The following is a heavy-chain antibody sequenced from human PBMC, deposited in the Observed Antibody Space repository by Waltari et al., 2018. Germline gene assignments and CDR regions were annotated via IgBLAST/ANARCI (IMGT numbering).Heavy chain of an antibody. V-gene: IGHV4-38-2*02. CDR2: IYHSGST. CDR1: GYSISSGYY. J-gene: IGHJ6*02. CDR3: AARYCSGGSCAMDV. Sequence: QVQLQESGPGLVKPSETLSLTCTVSGYSISSGYYWGWIRQPPGKGLEWIGSIYHSGSTYYNPSLKSRVTISVDTSKNQFSLKLSSVTAADTAMYYCAARYCSGGSCAMDVWGQGTTVTVSS. D-gene: IGHD2-15*01.